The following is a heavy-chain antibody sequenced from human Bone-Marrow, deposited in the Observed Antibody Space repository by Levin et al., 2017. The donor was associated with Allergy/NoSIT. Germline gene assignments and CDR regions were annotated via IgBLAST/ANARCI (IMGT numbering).Heavy chain of an antibody. CDR2: ISTSSSYI. V-gene: IGHV3-21*01. J-gene: IGHJ3*02. Sequence: LSLTCAASGFNFRSYSMSWVRQAPGKGLEWVSAISTSSSYIYNADSVKGRFTISRDNAKNSLFLQMNSLRAEDTAVYYCARVEGFNAFDIWGQGTMVTVSS. CDR1: GFNFRSYS. CDR3: ARVEGFNAFDI.